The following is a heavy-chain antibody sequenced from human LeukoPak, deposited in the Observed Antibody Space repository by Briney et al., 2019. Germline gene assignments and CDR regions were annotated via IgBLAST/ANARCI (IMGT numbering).Heavy chain of an antibody. D-gene: IGHD2-15*01. Sequence: SETLSLTCTVSGGSISSYYWSWIRQPPGKGLEWIGSIYYSGDTYYNPSLKSRVTLSVDTSKNQFSLKLSSVTAADTAVYYCARRECSGNSCYMDYWGQGTLVIVSS. CDR1: GGSISSYY. V-gene: IGHV4-39*01. J-gene: IGHJ4*02. CDR3: ARRECSGNSCYMDY. CDR2: IYYSGDT.